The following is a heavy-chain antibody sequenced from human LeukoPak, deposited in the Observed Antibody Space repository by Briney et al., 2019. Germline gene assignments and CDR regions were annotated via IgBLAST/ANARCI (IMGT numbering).Heavy chain of an antibody. J-gene: IGHJ6*02. CDR3: ARGGIVATIRYYYYGMDV. V-gene: IGHV1-18*01. CDR1: GYTFTSYG. Sequence: ASVKVSCKASGYTFTSYGISWVRQAPGQGLEWMGWIGAYNGNTNYAQKLQGRVTMTTDTSTSTAYMELRSLRSDDTAVYYCARGGIVATIRYYYYGMDVWGQGTTVTVSS. CDR2: IGAYNGNT. D-gene: IGHD5-12*01.